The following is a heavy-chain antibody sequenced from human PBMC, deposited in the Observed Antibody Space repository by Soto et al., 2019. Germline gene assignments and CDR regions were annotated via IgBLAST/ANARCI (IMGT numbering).Heavy chain of an antibody. CDR2: ITGSGGDT. J-gene: IGHJ4*02. D-gene: IGHD6-6*01. Sequence: GSLRLSCAVSGFTFINYVMSWVRQAPGRGLEWVSAITGSGGDTYYADSVTGRFTISRDNSKNTLHLQMNSLRAEDTAIYYCVKGSASSRPYFFDCWGQGTLVTVSS. V-gene: IGHV3-23*01. CDR3: VKGSASSRPYFFDC. CDR1: GFTFINYV.